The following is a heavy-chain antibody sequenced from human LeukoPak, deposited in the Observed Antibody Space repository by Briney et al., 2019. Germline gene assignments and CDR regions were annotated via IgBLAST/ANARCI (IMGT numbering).Heavy chain of an antibody. CDR2: INAGDGNT. J-gene: IGHJ4*02. D-gene: IGHD1-26*01. V-gene: IGHV1-3*01. CDR3: ALGAYDY. CDR1: EYSFFDYA. Sequence: ASVKVSCKASEYSFFDYAIHWVRQAPGQRLEWMGWINAGDGNTRYSQNLQGRLTVTRDTSASTAYMELSSLTSEDTAVYYCALGAYDYWGQGTLVTVSS.